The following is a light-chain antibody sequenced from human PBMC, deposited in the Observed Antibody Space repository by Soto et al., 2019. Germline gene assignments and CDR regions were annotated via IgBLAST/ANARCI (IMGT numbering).Light chain of an antibody. V-gene: IGKV1-12*01. CDR3: QQANSFPQT. Sequence: DIQMTQSPSSVSASVGDRVTITCRASQGISSWLAWYQQKPGKAPKLLIYAASSLQSGVPSRFRGSASGTDLTLTISSPQHEDFANSYCQQANSFPQTLGNGTKVEIK. J-gene: IGKJ1*01. CDR1: QGISSW. CDR2: AAS.